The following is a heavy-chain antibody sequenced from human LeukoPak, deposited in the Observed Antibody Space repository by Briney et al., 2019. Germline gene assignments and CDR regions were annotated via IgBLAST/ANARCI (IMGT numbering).Heavy chain of an antibody. D-gene: IGHD2-2*01. J-gene: IGHJ5*02. Sequence: SETLSLSCTVSGGSISSYYWSWIRQPAGKGLEWIGRIYTSGSTNYNPSLKSRVTMSVDTSKNQFSLKLSSVTAADTAVYYCAGDTPKYCSSTSCLNWFDPWGQGTLVTVSS. CDR1: GGSISSYY. CDR3: AGDTPKYCSSTSCLNWFDP. V-gene: IGHV4-4*07. CDR2: IYTSGST.